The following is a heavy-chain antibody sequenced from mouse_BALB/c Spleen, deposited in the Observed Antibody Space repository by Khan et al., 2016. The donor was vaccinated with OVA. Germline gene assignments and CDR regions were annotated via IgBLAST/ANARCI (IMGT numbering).Heavy chain of an antibody. D-gene: IGHD2-1*01. Sequence: QVQLQQPGAELVNHGASVNLSCKASGYTLTSYWMHWVKQRPGQGLEWIGEINPSNGRTNYNEKFKSKATLTVDKSSSTAYMQLSSPTSEDSAVYYCARLLINFDYWGQGTTLTVSS. CDR2: INPSNGRT. CDR1: GYTLTSYW. V-gene: IGHV1S81*02. CDR3: ARLLINFDY. J-gene: IGHJ2*01.